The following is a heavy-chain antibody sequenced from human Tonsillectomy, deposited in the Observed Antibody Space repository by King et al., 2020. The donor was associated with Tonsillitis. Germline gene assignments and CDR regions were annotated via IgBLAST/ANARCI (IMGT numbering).Heavy chain of an antibody. CDR1: GFTFSSHA. J-gene: IGHJ6*02. Sequence: VQLVESGGGLVQTGGSPRLSCAASGFTFSSHAVRWVRQAPERGLEWVSAISGSGDNTYYADTVKGRFTISRDNAKNMLNLQMNSLRVEDTAVYYCAKRYASTWHGTAGYYFGMDVWGQGPTGTVPS. D-gene: IGHD6-13*01. V-gene: IGHV3-23*04. CDR3: AKRYASTWHGTAGYYFGMDV. CDR2: ISGSGDNT.